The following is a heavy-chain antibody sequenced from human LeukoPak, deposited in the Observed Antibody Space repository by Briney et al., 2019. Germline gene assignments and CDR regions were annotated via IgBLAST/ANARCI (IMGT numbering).Heavy chain of an antibody. D-gene: IGHD2-15*01. CDR2: ISSGGTTI. CDR3: ARLGWGNYFDY. Sequence: KPGGSLRLSCVVSGFPFISYEMNWVRQAPGKGLEWVSYISSGGTTIYYADSVKGRYSISRDNAKNSLYLQMNSLRAQDTAVYYCARLGWGNYFDYWGQGTLVTVSS. CDR1: GFPFISYE. J-gene: IGHJ4*02. V-gene: IGHV3-48*03.